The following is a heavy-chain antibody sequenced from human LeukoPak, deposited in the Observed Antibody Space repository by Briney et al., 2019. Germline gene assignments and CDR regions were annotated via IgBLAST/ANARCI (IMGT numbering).Heavy chain of an antibody. CDR1: GGSISSHY. J-gene: IGHJ6*03. CDR3: ARGVLTTVTYFMDV. V-gene: IGHV4-59*11. Sequence: SETLSLTCTVSGGSISSHYWSWIRQPPGKGLEWIGYIYYSGSTNYNPSLKSRVTISVDTSKNQFSLELSSVAAADTAVYYCARGVLTTVTYFMDVWGKGTTVTVSS. D-gene: IGHD4-11*01. CDR2: IYYSGST.